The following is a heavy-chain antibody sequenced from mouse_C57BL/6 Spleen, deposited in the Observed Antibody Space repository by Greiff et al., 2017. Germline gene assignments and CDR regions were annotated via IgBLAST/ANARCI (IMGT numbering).Heavy chain of an antibody. CDR1: GYTFTSYW. Sequence: QVQLQQPGAELVKPGASVKLSCKASGYTFTSYWMHWVKQRPGQGLEWIGMIHPNSGRTNYNEKFKSKATLTVDKSSSTAYMQRSSLTSEDSAVYYCARCPYYSNYNAMDYWGQGTTVTVSS. D-gene: IGHD2-5*01. CDR3: ARCPYYSNYNAMDY. V-gene: IGHV1-64*01. CDR2: IHPNSGRT. J-gene: IGHJ4*01.